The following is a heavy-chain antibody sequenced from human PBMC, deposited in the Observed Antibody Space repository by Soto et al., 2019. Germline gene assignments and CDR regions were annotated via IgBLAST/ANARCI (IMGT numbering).Heavy chain of an antibody. Sequence: PSETLSLTCTVSGGSISSGDYYWSWIRQPPGKGLEWTGYIYYSGSTYYNPSLKSRVTISVDTSKNQFSLKLSSVTAADTAVYYCARAWLQLYYYGMDVWGQGTTVTVSS. V-gene: IGHV4-30-4*01. J-gene: IGHJ6*02. CDR1: GGSISSGDYY. CDR2: IYYSGST. CDR3: ARAWLQLYYYGMDV. D-gene: IGHD5-12*01.